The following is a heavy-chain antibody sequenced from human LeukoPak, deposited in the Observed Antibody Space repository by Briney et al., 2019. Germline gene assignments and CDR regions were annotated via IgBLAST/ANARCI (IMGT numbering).Heavy chain of an antibody. Sequence: GRSLRLSCAASGFTFSSYGMHWVRQAPGKGLEWVAVISYDGSNKYYADSVKGRFTISRDNSKNTLYLQMNSLRAEDTAVYYCAKRPFDILTGPTFRRFDYWGQGTLVTVSS. CDR3: AKRPFDILTGPTFRRFDY. V-gene: IGHV3-30*18. J-gene: IGHJ4*02. CDR1: GFTFSSYG. CDR2: ISYDGSNK. D-gene: IGHD3-9*01.